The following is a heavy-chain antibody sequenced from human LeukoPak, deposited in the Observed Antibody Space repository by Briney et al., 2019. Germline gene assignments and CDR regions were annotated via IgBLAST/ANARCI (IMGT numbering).Heavy chain of an antibody. V-gene: IGHV3-43*01. CDR3: AKEVDCPSDCLFFHS. CDR1: GFTFGSFE. J-gene: IGHJ4*02. Sequence: GGSLRLSCAASGFTFGSFEMNWVRQTPGKGLEWVSLINRRGHTFYADSVKGRFTISRDNSRNSVFLQMNSLRPEDTALYHCAKEVDCPSDCLFFHSWGQGTLVTVSS. D-gene: IGHD2-21*02. CDR2: INRRGHT.